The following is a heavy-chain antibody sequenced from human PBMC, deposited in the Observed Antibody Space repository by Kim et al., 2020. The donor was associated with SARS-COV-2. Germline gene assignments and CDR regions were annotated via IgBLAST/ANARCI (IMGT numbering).Heavy chain of an antibody. CDR3: ARARSNTWSGSAFGP. D-gene: IGHD6-13*01. Sequence: ASVKVSCKASGYTLSNYVLNWVRQAPGQSPEWVGWINAANGNTEYSEKFQGRVIITSDTSASTAYMELSSLRSEDTALYYCARARSNTWSGSAFGPWGQGTLVTVSS. V-gene: IGHV1-3*01. J-gene: IGHJ5*02. CDR2: INAANGNT. CDR1: GYTLSNYV.